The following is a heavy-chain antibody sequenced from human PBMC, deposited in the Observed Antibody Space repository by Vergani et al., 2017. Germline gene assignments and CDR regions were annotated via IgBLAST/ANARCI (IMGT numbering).Heavy chain of an antibody. Sequence: QVQLVESGGGVVQPGRSLRLSCAASGFTFSSYGMHWVRQAPGKGLEWVAVIWYDGSNKYYADSVKGRFTISRDNAKNSLYLQMNSLRAEDTAVYYCASGVRGVRYTYFDYWGQGTLVTVSS. CDR1: GFTFSSYG. D-gene: IGHD3-10*01. J-gene: IGHJ4*02. V-gene: IGHV3-33*03. CDR3: ASGVRGVRYTYFDY. CDR2: IWYDGSNK.